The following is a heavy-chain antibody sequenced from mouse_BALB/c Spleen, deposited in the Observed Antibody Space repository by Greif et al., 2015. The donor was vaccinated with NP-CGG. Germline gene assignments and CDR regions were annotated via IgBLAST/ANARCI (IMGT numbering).Heavy chain of an antibody. V-gene: IGHV14-4*02. J-gene: IGHJ4*01. Sequence: EVQLQQSGAELVRSGASVKLSCTASGFNIKDYYMHWVKQRPEQGLEWIGWIDPENGDTEYAPKFQGKATMTADTSSNTAYLQLSSLTSEDTAVYYCNALEGGLFAMDYWGQGTSVTVSS. CDR2: IDPENGDT. CDR3: NALEGGLFAMDY. CDR1: GFNIKDYY. D-gene: IGHD2-10*02.